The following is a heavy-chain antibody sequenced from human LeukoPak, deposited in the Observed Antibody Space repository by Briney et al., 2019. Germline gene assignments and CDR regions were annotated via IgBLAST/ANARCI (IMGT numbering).Heavy chain of an antibody. CDR3: ARNGAPVVTAITPYYYYMDV. CDR2: ISGRGRTT. D-gene: IGHD2-21*02. V-gene: IGHV3-23*01. CDR1: GLTFNNYD. Sequence: QSGGSLRLSCAASGLTFNNYDMSWVRQAPGRGLEWVSAISGRGRTTYYADSAKGRFTISRDNSKNMLYLQMNSLRAEDTAVYYCARNGAPVVTAITPYYYYMDVWGKGTTVTVSS. J-gene: IGHJ6*03.